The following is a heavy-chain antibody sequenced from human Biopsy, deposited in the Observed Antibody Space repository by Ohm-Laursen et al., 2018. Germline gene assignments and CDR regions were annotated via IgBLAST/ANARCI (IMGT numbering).Heavy chain of an antibody. V-gene: IGHV1-2*02. J-gene: IGHJ6*02. CDR2: INAKTGDT. Sequence: GASVKVSCKASGYTFTGYHVHWVRQAPGQGLEWMGWINAKTGDTNYAQKFQGRVSMTRDTSIHTVYLELSSLRSDDTAVYYCARDMTVTARPYYYSGVDVWGPGTRVTVSS. CDR1: GYTFTGYH. CDR3: ARDMTVTARPYYYSGVDV. D-gene: IGHD4-17*01.